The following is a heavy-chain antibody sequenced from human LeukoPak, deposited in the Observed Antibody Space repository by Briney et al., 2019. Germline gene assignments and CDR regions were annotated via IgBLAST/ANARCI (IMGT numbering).Heavy chain of an antibody. Sequence: GGSLSLSCAASGFTFDDYAMHWVRKAPGKGLGWVSLISWDCGSTYYADSVKGRFTISRDNSKNFLYLQMNSLRAEDTALYYCAKDWVESGDYYYGMDVWGQGTTVTVSS. CDR2: ISWDCGST. CDR1: GFTFDDYA. J-gene: IGHJ6*02. CDR3: AKDWVESGDYYYGMDV. D-gene: IGHD5-24*01. V-gene: IGHV3-43D*03.